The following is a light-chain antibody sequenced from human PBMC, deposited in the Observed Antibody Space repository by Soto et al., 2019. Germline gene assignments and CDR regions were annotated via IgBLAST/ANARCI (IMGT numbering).Light chain of an antibody. Sequence: QPVLTQPPSVSGAPGQRVTISCTGSSSNIGAGYDVHWYQQRPGTAPILLIFGNNNRPSGVPDRFSGSKSGTSASLAITGLQAEDEGDYYCQSYDSTLSARYVFGTGTKVTVL. V-gene: IGLV1-40*01. CDR3: QSYDSTLSARYV. CDR1: SSNIGAGYD. CDR2: GNN. J-gene: IGLJ1*01.